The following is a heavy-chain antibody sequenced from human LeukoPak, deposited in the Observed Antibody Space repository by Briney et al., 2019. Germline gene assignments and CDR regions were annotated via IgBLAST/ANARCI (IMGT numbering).Heavy chain of an antibody. CDR1: GGSISSGGYY. Sequence: KPSETLSLTCTVSGGSISSGGYYWSWIRQPPGKGLEWIGYIYHSGSTYYNPSLKSRVTISVDRSKNQFSLKLSSVTAADTAVYYCARDIAARPLDYWGQGTLVTVSS. CDR2: IYHSGST. J-gene: IGHJ4*02. V-gene: IGHV4-30-2*01. D-gene: IGHD6-6*01. CDR3: ARDIAARPLDY.